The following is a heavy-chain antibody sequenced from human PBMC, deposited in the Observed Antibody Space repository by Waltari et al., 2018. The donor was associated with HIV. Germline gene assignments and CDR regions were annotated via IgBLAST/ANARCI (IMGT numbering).Heavy chain of an antibody. CDR3: AKDPGYDFWRGYFDY. CDR2: ISGSGGST. Sequence: EVQLLESGGGLVQPGGSLRLPCAASGFTFSSYAMSWVRQAPGKGLEWVSAISGSGGSTYYADSVKGRFTISRDNSKNTLYLQMNSLRAEDTAVYYCAKDPGYDFWRGYFDYWGQGTLVTVSS. V-gene: IGHV3-23*01. CDR1: GFTFSSYA. D-gene: IGHD3-3*01. J-gene: IGHJ4*02.